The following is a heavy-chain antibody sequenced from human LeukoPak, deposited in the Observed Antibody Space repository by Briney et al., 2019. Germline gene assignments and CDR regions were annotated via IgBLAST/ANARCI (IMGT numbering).Heavy chain of an antibody. Sequence: PGGSLRLSCAASGFTFSSYAMHWVRQAPGKGLEWVAVISYDGSNKYYADSVKGRFTISRDNSKKTLYLQMNRLKAEDTAVYYCTSLLGEGSDTAMVDYWGQGTLVTVSS. D-gene: IGHD5-18*01. CDR1: GFTFSSYA. V-gene: IGHV3-30*04. J-gene: IGHJ4*02. CDR3: TSLLGEGSDTAMVDY. CDR2: ISYDGSNK.